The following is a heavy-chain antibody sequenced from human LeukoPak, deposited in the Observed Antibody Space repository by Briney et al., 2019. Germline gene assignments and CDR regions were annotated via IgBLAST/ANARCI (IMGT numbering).Heavy chain of an antibody. CDR3: ARVSGGDDQ. CDR1: GFSFSSYA. D-gene: IGHD2-21*01. CDR2: ISYDGSKG. Sequence: HPGGSLRLSCAASGFSFSSYAMHWVRQAPGKGPEWVAVISYDGSKGYYADSVKGRFTTSRDNFNNTVFLQMNSLRTEDTAFYYCARVSGGDDQWGQGTLVTVSS. V-gene: IGHV3-30*04. J-gene: IGHJ1*01.